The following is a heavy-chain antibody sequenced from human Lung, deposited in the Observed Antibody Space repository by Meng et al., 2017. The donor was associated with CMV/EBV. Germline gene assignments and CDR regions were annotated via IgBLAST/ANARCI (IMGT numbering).Heavy chain of an antibody. CDR2: IYHSGST. D-gene: IGHD6-19*01. Sequence: VRLQVSGPGLVKPSGTLSLTCAVSGGSISSSNWWSWVRQPPGKGLEGIGEIYHSGSTNYNPSLKSRVTISVDKSKNQFSLKLSSVTAADTAVYYCASFPPPGKQWLVTDYWGQGTLVTVSS. J-gene: IGHJ4*02. CDR1: GGSISSSNW. V-gene: IGHV4-4*02. CDR3: ASFPPPGKQWLVTDY.